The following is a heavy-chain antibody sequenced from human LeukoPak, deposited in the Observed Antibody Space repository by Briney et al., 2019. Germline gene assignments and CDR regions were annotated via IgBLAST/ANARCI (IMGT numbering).Heavy chain of an antibody. Sequence: SQTLSLTCTVSGGSISSGSYYWSWIRQPAGKGLEWIGEIYHSGSTNYNPSLKSRVTISVDKSKNQFSLKLSSVTAADTAVYYCARGSYYYGSGSYQYYFDYWGQGTLVTVSS. CDR2: IYHSGST. D-gene: IGHD3-10*01. CDR1: GGSISSGSYY. V-gene: IGHV4-61*09. CDR3: ARGSYYYGSGSYQYYFDY. J-gene: IGHJ4*02.